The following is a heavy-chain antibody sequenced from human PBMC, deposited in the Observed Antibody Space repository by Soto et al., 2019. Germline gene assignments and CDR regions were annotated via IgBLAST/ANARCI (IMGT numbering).Heavy chain of an antibody. V-gene: IGHV3-53*01. J-gene: IGHJ4*01. CDR2: IYSGGST. CDR1: GVTVSSNY. Sequence: GGSLRLSCAASGVTVSSNYMSWVRQAPGKGLEWVSVIYSGGSTYYADSVKGRFTISRDNSKNTLYLQMNSLRAEATAVYYCASDGHSGGGNYYFDYWGQGTLVTVSS. D-gene: IGHD2-21*02. CDR3: ASDGHSGGGNYYFDY.